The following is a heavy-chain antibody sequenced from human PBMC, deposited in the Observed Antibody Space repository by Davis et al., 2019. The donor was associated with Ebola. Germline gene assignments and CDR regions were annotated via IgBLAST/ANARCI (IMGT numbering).Heavy chain of an antibody. CDR2: IKSKTDGGTT. CDR1: GFTFSNAW. J-gene: IGHJ4*02. V-gene: IGHV3-15*01. CDR3: TTDGFGGRPDY. D-gene: IGHD3-10*01. Sequence: GESLKISCAASGFTFSNAWMSWVRQAPGKGLEWVGRIKSKTDGGTTDYAAPVKGRFTISRDDSKNTLYLQMNSLKTEDTAVYYCTTDGFGGRPDYWGQGTLVTVSS.